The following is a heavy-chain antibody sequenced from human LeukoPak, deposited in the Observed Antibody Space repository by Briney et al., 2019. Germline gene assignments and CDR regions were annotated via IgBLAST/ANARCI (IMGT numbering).Heavy chain of an antibody. V-gene: IGHV3-30*18. CDR3: AKEWGAGSDAFDI. Sequence: GRPLSLPCAASGFIFSSYGMHWVRRATGRGVEGVEVISYDGSNKYYADSVKGRFTISRDNSKNTLYLQMNSLRAEDTAVYYCAKEWGAGSDAFDIWGQGTMVTVSS. CDR1: GFIFSSYG. J-gene: IGHJ3*02. D-gene: IGHD1-26*01. CDR2: ISYDGSNK.